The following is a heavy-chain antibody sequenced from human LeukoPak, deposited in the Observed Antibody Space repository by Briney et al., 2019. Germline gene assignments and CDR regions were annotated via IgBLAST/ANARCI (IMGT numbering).Heavy chain of an antibody. CDR2: IYTSGST. CDR3: ARSPFLVVVEDAFDI. Sequence: SETLSLTCTVSGGSISSYYWSWIRQPAGKGLEWIGRIYTSGSTNYNPSLKGRVTMSVDTSKNQFSLKLSSVTAADTAVYYCARSPFLVVVEDAFDIWGQGTMVTVSS. V-gene: IGHV4-4*07. D-gene: IGHD2-21*01. J-gene: IGHJ3*02. CDR1: GGSISSYY.